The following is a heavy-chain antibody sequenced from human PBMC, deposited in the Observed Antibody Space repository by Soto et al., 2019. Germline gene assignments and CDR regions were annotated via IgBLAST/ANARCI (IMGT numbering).Heavy chain of an antibody. CDR1: GFTFSSYE. J-gene: IGHJ5*02. CDR2: ISSSGSTI. CDR3: ASAGPLYYDFWSGYINRFDP. Sequence: PEGSLRLSCAASGFTFSSYEMNWVRQAPGKGLEWVSYISSSGSTIYYADSVQGRFPISRDNARNSLYLQRNSLRAEDTAVYYCASAGPLYYDFWSGYINRFDPWGQGTLVTVSS. V-gene: IGHV3-48*03. D-gene: IGHD3-3*01.